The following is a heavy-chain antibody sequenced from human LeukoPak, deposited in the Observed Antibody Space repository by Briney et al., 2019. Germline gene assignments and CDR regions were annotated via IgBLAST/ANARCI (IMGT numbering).Heavy chain of an antibody. D-gene: IGHD4-17*01. J-gene: IGHJ5*02. CDR3: AKAFTVTRVYNCLDP. CDR2: CDSDGSGT. V-gene: IGHV3-74*01. Sequence: GGSLRLSCAASGFTFSIYWMYWVRQAPGKGLMWVSRCDSDGSGTTYVDSVKGRFTISRDNSKNTLYLQMNSLRAEDTAVYYCAKAFTVTRVYNCLDPWGQGTLVTVSS. CDR1: GFTFSIYW.